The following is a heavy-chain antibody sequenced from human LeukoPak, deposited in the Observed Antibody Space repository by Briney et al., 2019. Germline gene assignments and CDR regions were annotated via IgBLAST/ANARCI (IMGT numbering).Heavy chain of an antibody. CDR3: ARRRGIAADYFDY. CDR2: IYHSGST. Sequence: PSETLSLTCAVSGYSTSSGYYWGWIRQPPGKGLEWIGSIYHSGSTYYNPSLKSRVTISVDTSKNQFSLKLSSVTAADTAVYYCARRRGIAADYFDYWGQGTLVTVSS. V-gene: IGHV4-38-2*01. D-gene: IGHD6-13*01. J-gene: IGHJ4*02. CDR1: GYSTSSGYY.